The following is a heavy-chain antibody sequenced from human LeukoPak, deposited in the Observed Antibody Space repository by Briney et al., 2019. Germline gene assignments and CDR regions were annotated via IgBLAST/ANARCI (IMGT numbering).Heavy chain of an antibody. CDR2: ISGRGGST. CDR1: GFTFSSYA. V-gene: IGHV3-23*01. CDR3: AKDLEYTYGLTLRNSRWGYFDY. J-gene: IGHJ4*02. D-gene: IGHD5-18*01. Sequence: PGGSPRLSCAASGFTFSSYAMSWVRQAPGKGLEWVSAISGRGGSTYYADSVKGRFTISRDNSKNTLYLQMNSLRAEDTAVYYCAKDLEYTYGLTLRNSRWGYFDYWGQGTLVTVSS.